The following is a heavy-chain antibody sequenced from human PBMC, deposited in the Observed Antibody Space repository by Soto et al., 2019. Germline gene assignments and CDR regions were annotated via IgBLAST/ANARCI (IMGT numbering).Heavy chain of an antibody. J-gene: IGHJ4*02. CDR3: ARSSLYYDFWSGYYKGGDYFDY. Sequence: QVQLVQSGAEVKKPGSSVKVSCKASGGTFSSYTISWVRQAPGQGLEWMGRIIPILGIANYAQKFQGRVTITADKSTSTAYMELSSLRSGDTAVYYCARSSLYYDFWSGYYKGGDYFDYWGQGTLVTVSS. D-gene: IGHD3-3*01. V-gene: IGHV1-69*02. CDR1: GGTFSSYT. CDR2: IIPILGIA.